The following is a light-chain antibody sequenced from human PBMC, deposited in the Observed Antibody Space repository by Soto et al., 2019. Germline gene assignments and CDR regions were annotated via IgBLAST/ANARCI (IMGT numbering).Light chain of an antibody. CDR3: QQSYTTPFT. J-gene: IGKJ2*01. CDR1: QSVSNY. CDR2: TAS. Sequence: DIQMTQSPSSLSASVGDRVTITCRASQSVSNYLNWFQHKPGRAPKLLIHTASTLRSGVPSRFSGSGSGADFTLTISSLQREDFATYSCQQSYTTPFTFGQGTELEIK. V-gene: IGKV1-39*01.